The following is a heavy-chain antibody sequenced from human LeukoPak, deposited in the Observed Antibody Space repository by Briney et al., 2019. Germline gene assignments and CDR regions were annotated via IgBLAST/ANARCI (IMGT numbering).Heavy chain of an antibody. D-gene: IGHD6-19*01. Sequence: SETLSLTCTVSGGSISSYYWSWIRQPPGKGLEWIGYIYYSGSTNYNPSLKSRVTISVDTSKNQFSLKLSSVTAADTAVYYCARGGVAVAGAPYYYGMDVWGQGTTVTVSS. CDR2: IYYSGST. CDR3: ARGGVAVAGAPYYYGMDV. J-gene: IGHJ6*02. V-gene: IGHV4-59*12. CDR1: GGSISSYY.